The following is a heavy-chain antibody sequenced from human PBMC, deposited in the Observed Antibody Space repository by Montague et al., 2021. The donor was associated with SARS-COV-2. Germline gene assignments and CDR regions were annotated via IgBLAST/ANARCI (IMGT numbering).Heavy chain of an antibody. CDR1: GGSVSSSPYY. J-gene: IGHJ6*03. CDR3: ARSYYYGSGTCVYNYYMDV. CDR2: ISYSGRT. Sequence: SETLSLTCTVSGGSVSSSPYYCGRLRHPPGRGLWWVGSISYSGRTFFSSPLKSRPTISVASSENQFSLWLSSLTAADTAVYYCARSYYYGSGTCVYNYYMDVWGKGATVTVSS. V-gene: IGHV4-39*01. D-gene: IGHD3-10*01.